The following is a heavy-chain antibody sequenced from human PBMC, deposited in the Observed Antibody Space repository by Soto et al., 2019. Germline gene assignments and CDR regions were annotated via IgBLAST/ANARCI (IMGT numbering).Heavy chain of an antibody. J-gene: IGHJ4*02. D-gene: IGHD3-9*01. CDR2: IYYSGST. CDR3: ARTRLRYFDWTLDY. CDR1: GGSISSYY. V-gene: IGHV4-59*01. Sequence: PSETLSLTCTVSGGSISSYYWSWIRQPPGKGLEWIGYIYYSGSTNYNPSLKSRVTISVDTSKNQFSLKLSFVTAADTAVYYCARTRLRYFDWTLDYWGQGTLVTVSS.